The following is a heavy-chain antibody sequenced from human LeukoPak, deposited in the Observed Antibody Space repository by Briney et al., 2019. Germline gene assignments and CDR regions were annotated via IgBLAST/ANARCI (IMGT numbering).Heavy chain of an antibody. V-gene: IGHV7-4-1*02. CDR3: ARDCGYSYGYEGRDKEYYYYYYMDV. CDR2: INTNTGNP. D-gene: IGHD5-18*01. CDR1: GYTFTSYA. J-gene: IGHJ6*03. Sequence: ASVKVSCKASGYTFTSYAMNWVRQAPGQGLEWMGWINTNTGNPTYAQGFTGRFVFSLDTSVSTAYLQISSLKAEDTAVYYCARDCGYSYGYEGRDKEYYYYYYMDVWGKGTTVTVSS.